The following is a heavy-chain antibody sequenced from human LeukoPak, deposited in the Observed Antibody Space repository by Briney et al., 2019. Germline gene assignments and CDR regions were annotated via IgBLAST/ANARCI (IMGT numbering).Heavy chain of an antibody. CDR1: GFTFSSYA. CDR3: AREWQWELDPWYYGMDA. Sequence: GGSLRLSCAASGFTFSSYAMHWVRQAPGKGLEWVAVISYDGSNKYYADSVKGRFTISRDNSKNTLYLQMNSLRAEDTAVYYCAREWQWELDPWYYGMDAWGQGTTVTVSS. D-gene: IGHD1-26*01. V-gene: IGHV3-30-3*01. CDR2: ISYDGSNK. J-gene: IGHJ6*02.